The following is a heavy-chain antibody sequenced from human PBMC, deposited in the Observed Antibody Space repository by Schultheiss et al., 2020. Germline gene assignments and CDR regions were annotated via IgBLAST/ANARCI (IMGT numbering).Heavy chain of an antibody. CDR3: TTGDIVVVPAATRFDP. Sequence: GGSLRLSCAASGFTFSNAWMSWVRQAPGKGLEWVGRIKSKTDGGTTDYAAPVKGRFTISRDDSKNTLYLQMNSLKTEDTAVYYCTTGDIVVVPAATRFDPWGQGTLVTGSS. CDR2: IKSKTDGGTT. V-gene: IGHV3-15*01. D-gene: IGHD2-2*01. CDR1: GFTFSNAW. J-gene: IGHJ5*02.